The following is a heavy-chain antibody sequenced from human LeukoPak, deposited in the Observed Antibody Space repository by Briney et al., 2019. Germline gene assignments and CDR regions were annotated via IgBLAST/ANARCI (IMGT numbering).Heavy chain of an antibody. CDR2: IYHSGST. CDR3: AREGLGYCSGGSCQRVFDY. V-gene: IGHV4-38-2*02. CDR1: GYSISSGYY. D-gene: IGHD2-15*01. J-gene: IGHJ4*02. Sequence: PSETLSLTCTVSGYSISSGYYWGWIRQPPGKGLEWIGSIYHSGSTYYNPTLKSRVTISVDTSKNQFSLKLSSVTAADTAVYYCAREGLGYCSGGSCQRVFDYWGQGTLVTVSS.